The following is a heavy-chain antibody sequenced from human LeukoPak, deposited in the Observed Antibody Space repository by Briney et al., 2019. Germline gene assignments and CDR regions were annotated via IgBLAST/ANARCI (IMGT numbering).Heavy chain of an antibody. CDR2: INPNSGGT. V-gene: IGHV1-2*02. CDR3: ARGSPEWFNWFDP. CDR1: GYTFTGYY. D-gene: IGHD3-3*01. Sequence: ASVKVSCKASGYTFTGYYMHWVRQAPGQGLEWIGWINPNSGGTNYAQKFQGRVTMTRDTTISTAYMELSRLRSDDTAVYYCARGSPEWFNWFDPWGQGTLVTVSS. J-gene: IGHJ5*02.